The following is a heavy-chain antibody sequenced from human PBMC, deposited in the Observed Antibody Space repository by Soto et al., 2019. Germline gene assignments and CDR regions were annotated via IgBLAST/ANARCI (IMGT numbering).Heavy chain of an antibody. Sequence: QVQLVQSGGEVKKPGASVKVSCKASAYTFTNYGISWVRQAHGQGLEWMGWISAYNGNINYAQKFRGRVTMTTDTSTRSAYLEVRSLRSDDTAVYCCARSGSSWNLREFDSWAQGTLVTVSS. CDR2: ISAYNGNI. CDR1: AYTFTNYG. V-gene: IGHV1-18*01. D-gene: IGHD6-13*01. CDR3: ARSGSSWNLREFDS. J-gene: IGHJ4*02.